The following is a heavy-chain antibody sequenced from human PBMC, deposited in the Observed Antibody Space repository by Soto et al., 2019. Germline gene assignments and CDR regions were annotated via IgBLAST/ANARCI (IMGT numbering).Heavy chain of an antibody. CDR2: IYSSGST. CDR3: AREGYCGGDCYSGGMDV. Sequence: QVQLQESGPGLVKPSQTLSLTCTVSGGSISIGDYYWSWIRQPPGKGLEGIGYIYSSGSTYYNPSLKSRVTISVDTSKNQFSLKLSSVTAADTAVYYCAREGYCGGDCYSGGMDVWGQGTTVTVSS. J-gene: IGHJ6*02. D-gene: IGHD2-21*02. V-gene: IGHV4-30-4*01. CDR1: GGSISIGDYY.